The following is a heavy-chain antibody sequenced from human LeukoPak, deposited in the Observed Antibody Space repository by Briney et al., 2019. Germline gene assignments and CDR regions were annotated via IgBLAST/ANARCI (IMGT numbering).Heavy chain of an antibody. V-gene: IGHV3-53*01. CDR3: AREITVTPDFDY. CDR1: GFTFSSNY. CDR2: IYSGGST. J-gene: IGHJ4*02. D-gene: IGHD4-17*01. Sequence: PGGSLRLSCAASGFTFSSNYMSWVRQAPGKGPEWVSVIYSGGSTYYADSVKGRFTISRDNAKNSLYLQMNSLRAEDTALYYCAREITVTPDFDYWGQGTLVTVSS.